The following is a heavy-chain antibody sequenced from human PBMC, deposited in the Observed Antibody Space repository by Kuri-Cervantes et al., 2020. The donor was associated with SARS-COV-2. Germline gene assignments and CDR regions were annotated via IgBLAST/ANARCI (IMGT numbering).Heavy chain of an antibody. Sequence: ASVKVSCKVSGYTLTELSMHWVRQAPGKGLEWMGGFDPEDGETIYAQKFQGRVTMTEDTSTDTAYMELSSLRSEDTAVYYCATQACPNGVCFSNAAFDVWGQGTMVTVSS. V-gene: IGHV1-24*01. CDR1: GYTLTELS. J-gene: IGHJ3*01. CDR3: ATQACPNGVCFSNAAFDV. CDR2: FDPEDGET. D-gene: IGHD2-8*01.